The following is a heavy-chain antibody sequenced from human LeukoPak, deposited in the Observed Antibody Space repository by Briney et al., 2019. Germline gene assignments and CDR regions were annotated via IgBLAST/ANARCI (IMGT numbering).Heavy chain of an antibody. D-gene: IGHD5-18*01. Sequence: PGRSRRLSCAASGFTFTNYGMHWFRQAPGKGLEWVAVTWYDGSNKYYADSVKGRFTISRDNSKNTLYLQMNSLRDEDTAVYYCARGYSYPYFDYWGQGTLVTVSS. V-gene: IGHV3-33*01. CDR2: TWYDGSNK. CDR1: GFTFTNYG. J-gene: IGHJ4*02. CDR3: ARGYSYPYFDY.